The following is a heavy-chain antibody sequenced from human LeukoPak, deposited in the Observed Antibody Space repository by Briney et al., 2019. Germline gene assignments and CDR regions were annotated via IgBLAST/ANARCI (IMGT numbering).Heavy chain of an antibody. CDR2: IYPGDSDT. CDR3: AREGQQLGKSHGMDV. J-gene: IGHJ6*04. CDR1: GYSFTSYW. D-gene: IGHD6-13*01. V-gene: IGHV5-51*01. Sequence: GESLKISCKGSGYSFTSYWIGWVRQMPGKGLEWMGIIYPGDSDTRYSPSFQGQVTISADKSISTAYLQWSSLKASDTAMYYCAREGQQLGKSHGMDVWGKGTTVTVSS.